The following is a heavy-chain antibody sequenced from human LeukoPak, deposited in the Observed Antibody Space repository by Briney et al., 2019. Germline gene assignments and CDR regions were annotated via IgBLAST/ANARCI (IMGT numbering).Heavy chain of an antibody. CDR1: GYTFTSYG. V-gene: IGHV1-18*01. Sequence: ASVKVSFTASGYTFTSYGISWVRQAPGQGLEWMGWISAYNGNTNYAQKLQGRVTMTTDTSTSTAYMELRSLRSDDTAVYYCAAQTEWELPFDYWGQGTLVTVSS. J-gene: IGHJ4*02. CDR3: AAQTEWELPFDY. CDR2: ISAYNGNT. D-gene: IGHD1-26*01.